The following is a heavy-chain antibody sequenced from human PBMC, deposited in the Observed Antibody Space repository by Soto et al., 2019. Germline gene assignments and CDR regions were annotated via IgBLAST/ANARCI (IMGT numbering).Heavy chain of an antibody. V-gene: IGHV1-2*02. CDR2: INPNSGDT. Sequence: ASVKVSCKASGYTFIGYYMHWVRQAPGQGLEWMGWINPNSGDTNYAQKFQGRVTMTRDTSISTAYTELSRLRFDDTAVYYCARARTNYYNTSNYDFWGQGTLVTVSS. J-gene: IGHJ4*02. CDR3: ARARTNYYNTSNYDF. D-gene: IGHD3-22*01. CDR1: GYTFIGYY.